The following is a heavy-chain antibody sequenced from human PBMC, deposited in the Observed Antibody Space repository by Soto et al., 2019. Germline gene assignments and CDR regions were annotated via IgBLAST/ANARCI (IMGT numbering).Heavy chain of an antibody. CDR2: IIPIFGTA. D-gene: IGHD3-10*01. J-gene: IGHJ3*02. V-gene: IGHV1-69*13. Sequence: GASVKVSCKASGGTFSSYAISWVRQAPGQGLEWMGGIIPIFGTANYAQRFQGRVTITADESTSTAYVELSSLRSEDTAVYYCARDGSGSGRPDAFDIWGQGTMVT. CDR1: GGTFSSYA. CDR3: ARDGSGSGRPDAFDI.